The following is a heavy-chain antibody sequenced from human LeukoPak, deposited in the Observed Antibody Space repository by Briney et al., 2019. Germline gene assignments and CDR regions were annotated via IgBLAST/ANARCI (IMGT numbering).Heavy chain of an antibody. CDR1: GFTLSDYE. CDR2: MSSSGSVI. J-gene: IGHJ4*02. CDR3: ARGRASGTFCDY. Sequence: GGSLRLSCAASGFTLSDYEMNWVRQAPGKGLEWVSYMSSSGSVIYYASSVKGRFTISRDKAKNSLYLQMNSLRAEDTAIYYCARGRASGTFCDYWGQGTLVTVSS. D-gene: IGHD6-13*01. V-gene: IGHV3-48*03.